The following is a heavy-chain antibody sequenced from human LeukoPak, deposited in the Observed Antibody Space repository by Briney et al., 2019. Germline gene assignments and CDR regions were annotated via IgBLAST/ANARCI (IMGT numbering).Heavy chain of an antibody. J-gene: IGHJ5*02. V-gene: IGHV3-23*01. D-gene: IGHD5-24*01. CDR3: AKGDGYNYDNWFDP. CDR1: GFTFNNYA. CDR2: ISDSGGST. Sequence: PGGSLRVSCAASGFTFNNYALSWVRQAPGKGLEWVSAISDSGGSTYYADSVKGRFTISRDNSQNTLYLQMNCLRAEDTAVYYCAKGDGYNYDNWFDPWGQGTLVTVSS.